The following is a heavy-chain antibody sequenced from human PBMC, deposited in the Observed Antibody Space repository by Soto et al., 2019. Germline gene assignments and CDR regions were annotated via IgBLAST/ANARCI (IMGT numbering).Heavy chain of an antibody. V-gene: IGHV4-59*01. CDR1: GFCSSIYE. D-gene: IGHD2-15*01. Sequence: PSWSXSLTCTVCGFCSSIYEFILMRHPPGKGLEWIGYIYYSWSTNYNPSLKSRVTISVDTSKNQFSLKLSSVTAADTAVYYCEREIVVVVDANDRSDWFDTRGQRTLV. J-gene: IGHJ5*02. CDR2: IYYSWST. CDR3: EREIVVVVDANDRSDWFDT.